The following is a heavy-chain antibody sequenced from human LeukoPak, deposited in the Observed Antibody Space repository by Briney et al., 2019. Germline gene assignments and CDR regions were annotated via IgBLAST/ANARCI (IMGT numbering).Heavy chain of an antibody. D-gene: IGHD3-16*02. CDR2: IIPIFGTE. V-gene: IGHV1-69*01. CDR3: AREWRYDYVWGSYRSYYYYYYMDV. CDR1: RGTFSSYA. Sequence: SVKVSCQASRGTFSSYAISWVRPAPGQGLAWMGGIIPIFGTEHYAQKFQGRVTITADESTSTAYMELSSLRAEDTAVYYCAREWRYDYVWGSYRSYYYYYYMDVWGKGTTVTVSS. J-gene: IGHJ6*03.